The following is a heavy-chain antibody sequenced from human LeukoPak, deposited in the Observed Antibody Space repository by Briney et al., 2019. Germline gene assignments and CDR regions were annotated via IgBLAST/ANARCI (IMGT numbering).Heavy chain of an antibody. D-gene: IGHD2-15*01. V-gene: IGHV3-23*01. CDR3: AKGTLPPSGDKYFFDY. CDR1: GFTFSSYA. Sequence: PGGSLGLSCAASGFTFSSYAMSWVRQAPGKGLEWVSPISGSGGSTYCADSVKGRFTISRDDSKNTLYLQMNSLRAEDTAVYSCAKGTLPPSGDKYFFDYWGPGTLVTVSS. J-gene: IGHJ4*02. CDR2: ISGSGGST.